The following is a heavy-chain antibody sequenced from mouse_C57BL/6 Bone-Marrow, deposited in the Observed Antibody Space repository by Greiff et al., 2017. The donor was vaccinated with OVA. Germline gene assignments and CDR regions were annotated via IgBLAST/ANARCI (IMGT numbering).Heavy chain of an antibody. Sequence: SGAELARPGASVKMSCKASGYTFTSYTMHWVKQRPGQGLEWIGYINPSSGYTKYNQKFKDKATLTADKSSSTAYMQLSSLTSEDSAVYYCANWAWFAYWGQGTLVTVSA. CDR2: INPSSGYT. J-gene: IGHJ3*01. V-gene: IGHV1-4*01. CDR1: GYTFTSYT. CDR3: ANWAWFAY. D-gene: IGHD4-1*01.